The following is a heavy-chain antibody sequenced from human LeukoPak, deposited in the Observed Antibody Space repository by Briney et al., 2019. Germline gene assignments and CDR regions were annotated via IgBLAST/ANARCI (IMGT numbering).Heavy chain of an antibody. CDR1: GLTFSNYG. V-gene: IGHV3-23*01. CDR2: ISDSGGST. CDR3: AKDRFKSGSDIASNWFDP. Sequence: GGSLRLSCAASGLTFSNYGMSWVRQAPGKGLEWVSGISDSGGSTHYADSVRGRFTISRDNSKSTLYLQMNSLRAEDTAVYYCAKDRFKSGSDIASNWFDPWGQGTLVIVSS. J-gene: IGHJ5*02. D-gene: IGHD1-26*01.